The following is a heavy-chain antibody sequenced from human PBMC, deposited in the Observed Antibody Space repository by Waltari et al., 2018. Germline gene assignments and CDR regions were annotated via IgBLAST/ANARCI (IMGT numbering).Heavy chain of an antibody. V-gene: IGHV1-69*01. CDR3: ARDLKPTYCSSTSCSRNWFDP. CDR2: IIPIFGTA. D-gene: IGHD2-2*01. J-gene: IGHJ5*02. Sequence: QVQLVQSGAEVKKPGSSVKVYCKASGGTFSSYAISWVRQAPGPGLEWMGGIIPIFGTANYAQKFQGRVTITADESTSTAYMELSSLRSEDTAVYYCARDLKPTYCSSTSCSRNWFDPWGQGTLVTVSS. CDR1: GGTFSSYA.